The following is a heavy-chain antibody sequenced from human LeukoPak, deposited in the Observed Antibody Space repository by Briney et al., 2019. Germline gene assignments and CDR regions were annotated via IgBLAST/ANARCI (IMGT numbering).Heavy chain of an antibody. CDR2: INHSGSI. CDR3: ARGPDYGDYGFDY. CDR1: GGSFRGYY. V-gene: IGHV4-34*01. D-gene: IGHD4-17*01. Sequence: PSETLSLTCAVYGGSFRGYYWSWIRQPPGKGLEWVGEINHSGSINYNPSLKSRVTISVDTSKNQFFLKLSSVTAADAAVYNCARGPDYGDYGFDYWGQGTLVTVSS. J-gene: IGHJ4*02.